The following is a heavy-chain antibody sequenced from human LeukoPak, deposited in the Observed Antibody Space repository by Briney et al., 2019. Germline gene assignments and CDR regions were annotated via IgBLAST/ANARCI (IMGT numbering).Heavy chain of an antibody. J-gene: IGHJ4*02. V-gene: IGHV4-39*02. Sequence: SETLSLTCTVSGGSISSSSYYWGWIRQPPGKGLEWIGSIYYSGSTYYNPSLKSRVTISVDTSKNQFSLKLSSVTAADTAVYYCAREEQWLVPYWGQGTLLTVSS. CDR3: AREEQWLVPY. D-gene: IGHD6-19*01. CDR1: GGSISSSSYY. CDR2: IYYSGST.